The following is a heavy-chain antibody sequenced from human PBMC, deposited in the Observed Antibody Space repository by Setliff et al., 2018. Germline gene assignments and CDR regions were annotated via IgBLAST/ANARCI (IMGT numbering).Heavy chain of an antibody. Sequence: PSETLSLTCSVSGDSVTSHYWSWVRQPPGRGLEWIGYIFHSGATNYNPSLNSRVTISVDTSKNQFSLNLNSATAADTTLYYCAKESLAINTRWFDPWCQGSLVTVSS. D-gene: IGHD3-3*02. J-gene: IGHJ5*02. CDR2: IFHSGAT. CDR3: AKESLAINTRWFDP. V-gene: IGHV4-59*02. CDR1: GDSVTSHY.